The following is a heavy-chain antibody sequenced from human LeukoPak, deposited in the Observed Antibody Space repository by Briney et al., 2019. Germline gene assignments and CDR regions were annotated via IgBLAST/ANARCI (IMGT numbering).Heavy chain of an antibody. J-gene: IGHJ5*02. D-gene: IGHD3-22*01. CDR3: ARGGDYYDSSGYYHNWFDP. CDR1: GYTFTGYY. V-gene: IGHV1-2*02. Sequence: ASVKVSCKASGYTFTGYYMHWVRQAPGQGLEWMGWINPNSGGTNYAQKFQGRVTMTRDTSFSTAYMELSRLRSDDTAVYYCARGGDYYDSSGYYHNWFDPWGQGTLVTVSS. CDR2: INPNSGGT.